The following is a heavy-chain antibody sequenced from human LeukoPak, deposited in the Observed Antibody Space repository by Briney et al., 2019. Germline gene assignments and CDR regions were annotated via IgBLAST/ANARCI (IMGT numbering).Heavy chain of an antibody. CDR1: GYTFTSYA. D-gene: IGHD3-22*01. Sequence: SCKASGYTFTSYAMHWVRQAPGKGLEWVAVISYDGSNKYYADTVKGRFTISRDNAKNSLYLQMNSLGAEDTAVYYCARRKDDSSGPDDYWGRGTLVTVSS. J-gene: IGHJ4*02. CDR2: ISYDGSNK. V-gene: IGHV3-30-3*01. CDR3: ARRKDDSSGPDDY.